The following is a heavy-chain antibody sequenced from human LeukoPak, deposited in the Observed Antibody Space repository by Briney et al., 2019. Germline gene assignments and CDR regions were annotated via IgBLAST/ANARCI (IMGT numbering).Heavy chain of an antibody. J-gene: IGHJ4*02. D-gene: IGHD3-22*01. CDR3: ARAGDYYDSSGYYCPSFDY. V-gene: IGHV4-59*01. CDR2: IYYSGST. CDR1: GGSISSFY. Sequence: SETLSLTCTVSGGSISSFYRSWIRQPPRRGLEGIGYIYYSGSTNYNPSLKSRVTISLDTSKNQFSLKLRSVTDADTAVYYCARAGDYYDSSGYYCPSFDYWGQGTLVTVSS.